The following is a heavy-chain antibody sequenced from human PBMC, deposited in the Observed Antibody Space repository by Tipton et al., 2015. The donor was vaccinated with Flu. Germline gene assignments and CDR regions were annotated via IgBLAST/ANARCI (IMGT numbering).Heavy chain of an antibody. D-gene: IGHD6-13*01. J-gene: IGHJ2*01. CDR1: GFTFSSYD. CDR2: IGTAGDT. V-gene: IGHV3-13*01. Sequence: SLRLSCAASGFTFSSYDMHWVRQATGKGLEWVSAIGTAGDTYYPGSVKGRFTISRENAKNSLYLQMTSLRAGDTAVYYCARSSSCYVGWYFDLWGRGTLVTVSS. CDR3: ARSSSCYVGWYFDL.